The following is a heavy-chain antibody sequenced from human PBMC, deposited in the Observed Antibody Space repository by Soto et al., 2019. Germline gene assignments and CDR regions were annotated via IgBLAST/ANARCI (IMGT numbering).Heavy chain of an antibody. CDR3: ARGKRSSIPYYWYYYMDV. Sequence: GASVKVSCKASGGTFSSYAISWVRQAPGQGLEWMGGMNPNSGKTNYAQKFQGRVTMTRNTSISTAYMELSSLRSEDTAVYYCARGKRSSIPYYWYYYMDVWGKGTTVTSP. V-gene: IGHV1-8*02. CDR1: GGTFSSYA. D-gene: IGHD6-13*01. CDR2: MNPNSGKT. J-gene: IGHJ6*03.